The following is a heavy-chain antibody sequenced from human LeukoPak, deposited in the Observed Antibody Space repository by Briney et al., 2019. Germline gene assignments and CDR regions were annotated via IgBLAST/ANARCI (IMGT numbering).Heavy chain of an antibody. D-gene: IGHD6-19*01. CDR2: INPNSGGT. CDR3: ARVQGKYSSGLGLFDP. V-gene: IGHV1-2*02. J-gene: IGHJ5*02. Sequence: ASVKVSCTASGYTFTGYYMHWVRQAPGQGLEWMGWINPNSGGTNYAQKFQGRVTMTRDTSISTAYMELSRLRSDDTAVYYCARVQGKYSSGLGLFDPWGQGTLVTVSS. CDR1: GYTFTGYY.